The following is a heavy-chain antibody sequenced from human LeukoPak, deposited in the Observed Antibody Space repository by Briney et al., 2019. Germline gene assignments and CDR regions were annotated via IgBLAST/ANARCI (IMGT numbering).Heavy chain of an antibody. CDR3: VVVVEPPDSDGFDV. J-gene: IGHJ3*01. CDR2: INADGSTA. V-gene: IGHV3-74*01. Sequence: PGGSLRLSCAASGFTFGNSWVHWVRQAPGKGLVWVSLINADGSTATYADSVKGRFTISRGNARNTLSLQMNSLTIEDTAVYSCVVVVEPPDSDGFDVWGQGTMITVSS. D-gene: IGHD1-14*01. CDR1: GFTFGNSW.